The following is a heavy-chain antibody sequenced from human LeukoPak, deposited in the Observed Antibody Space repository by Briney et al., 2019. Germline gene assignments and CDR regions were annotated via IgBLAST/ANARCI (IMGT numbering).Heavy chain of an antibody. CDR3: AAFPHGDYWFDP. CDR2: INHSGST. D-gene: IGHD4-17*01. CDR1: GGSFSGYY. Sequence: SETLSLTCAVYGGSFSGYYWSWIRQPPGKGLEWIGEINHSGSTNHNPSLKSRVTISVDTSKNQFSLKLSSVTAADTAVYYCAAFPHGDYWFDPWGQGTLVTVSS. V-gene: IGHV4-34*01. J-gene: IGHJ5*02.